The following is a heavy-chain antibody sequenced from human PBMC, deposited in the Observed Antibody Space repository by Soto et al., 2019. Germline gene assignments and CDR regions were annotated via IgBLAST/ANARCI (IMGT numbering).Heavy chain of an antibody. CDR3: ARRSIAARPFEY. J-gene: IGHJ4*02. CDR1: GGSISSSSYY. Sequence: SETLSLTCTVSGGSISSSSYYWGWIRQPPGKWLEWIGSIYPSVSTYYNPSLKSRVTICVDTSKNQFSLKLSSVTAADTPVYYCARRSIAARPFEYWGQGTVVAVSS. CDR2: IYPSVST. V-gene: IGHV4-39*01. D-gene: IGHD6-6*01.